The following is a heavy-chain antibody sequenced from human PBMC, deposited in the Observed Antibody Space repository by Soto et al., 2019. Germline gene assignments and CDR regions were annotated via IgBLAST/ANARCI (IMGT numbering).Heavy chain of an antibody. D-gene: IGHD1-1*01. Sequence: QVQLVQSGAEVKKPGASVKVSCKASGYTFTSYDINWVRQATGQGLEWMGWMNPNSGNTGYAQKFQGRVTMTRNTSIITAYMELSSLRSEDTAVYYCARHDNWGDYYGMDVWGQGTTVTVSS. CDR1: GYTFTSYD. J-gene: IGHJ6*02. CDR3: ARHDNWGDYYGMDV. V-gene: IGHV1-8*01. CDR2: MNPNSGNT.